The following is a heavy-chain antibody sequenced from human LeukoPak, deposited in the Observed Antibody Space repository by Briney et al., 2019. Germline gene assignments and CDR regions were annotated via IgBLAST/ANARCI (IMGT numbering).Heavy chain of an antibody. J-gene: IGHJ3*02. CDR3: ARQKSSSPPFDI. CDR2: ISSSGSTI. Sequence: GGSLRLSRAASGFTFSDYYMSWIRQAPGKGLEWVSYISSSGSTIYYADSVKGRFTISRDNAKNSLYLQMNSLRAEDTAVYYCARQKSSSPPFDIWGQGTMVTVSS. CDR1: GFTFSDYY. D-gene: IGHD6-13*01. V-gene: IGHV3-11*01.